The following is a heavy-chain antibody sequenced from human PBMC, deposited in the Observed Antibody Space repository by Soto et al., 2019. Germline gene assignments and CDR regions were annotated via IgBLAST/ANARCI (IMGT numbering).Heavy chain of an antibody. J-gene: IGHJ5*02. CDR3: ARDPDIT. CDR2: INQNGSET. V-gene: IGHV3-7*01. CDR1: GFNFNWYW. Sequence: VQLVESGGGLVQPGGSLRLSCVASGFNFNWYWMTWVRQAPGKGLEWVANINQNGSETFYVDSVKGRFAIFRDNTKNSVYLQMNGLRDEDTAVYYCARDPDITWGQGTLVTVSS.